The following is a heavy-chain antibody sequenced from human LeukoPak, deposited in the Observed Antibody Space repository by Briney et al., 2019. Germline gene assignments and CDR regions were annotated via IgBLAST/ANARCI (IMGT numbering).Heavy chain of an antibody. V-gene: IGHV3-20*04. D-gene: IGHD5-12*01. CDR2: INWNGGST. J-gene: IGHJ6*03. Sequence: GGSLRLSCAASGFTFDDYGMSWVRQAPGKGLEWVSGINWNGGSTGYADSVKGRFTISRDNAKNSLYLQMNSLRAEDTALYYCARRLRGYSGYDSPDYYYYMDVWGKGTTVTISS. CDR1: GFTFDDYG. CDR3: ARRLRGYSGYDSPDYYYYMDV.